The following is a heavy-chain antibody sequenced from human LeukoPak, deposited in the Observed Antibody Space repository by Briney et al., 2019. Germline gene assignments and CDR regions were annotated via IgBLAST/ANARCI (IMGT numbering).Heavy chain of an antibody. CDR3: AKDGFGIIAVAHFDY. CDR1: GFTFSSYA. V-gene: IGHV3-23*01. D-gene: IGHD6-19*01. Sequence: GGSLRLSCAASGFTFSSYAMSWVRQAPGKGLEWVSAIHTSGGSTYYADSVKGRFTISRDNSKNTLYLQMNSLRAEDTAVYYCAKDGFGIIAVAHFDYWGQGTLVTVSS. J-gene: IGHJ4*02. CDR2: IHTSGGST.